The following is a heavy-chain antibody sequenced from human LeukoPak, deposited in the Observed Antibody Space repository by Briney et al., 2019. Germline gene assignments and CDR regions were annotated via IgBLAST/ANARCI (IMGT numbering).Heavy chain of an antibody. J-gene: IGHJ4*02. CDR1: GFTFSSNW. CDR3: ARDLEGAVTTHDY. Sequence: GGSLRLSCAASGFTFSSNWMSWVRQAPGKGLEWVGNIQPDGSEQYPVDSVKGRFTISRDNARNSLYLQMNSLRAEDTAVYYCARDLEGAVTTHDYWGQGTLVTVSS. V-gene: IGHV3-7*01. D-gene: IGHD4-11*01. CDR2: IQPDGSEQ.